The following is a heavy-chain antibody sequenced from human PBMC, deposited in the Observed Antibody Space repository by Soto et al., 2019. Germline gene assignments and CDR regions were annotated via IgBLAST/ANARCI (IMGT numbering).Heavy chain of an antibody. J-gene: IGHJ4*02. CDR3: ARGLGFGVVTPPGPHDY. Sequence: SETLSLTCAVYGGSFSGYYWSWIRQPPGKGLEWIGEINHSGSTNYNPSLKSRVTISVDTSKNQFSLKLSSVTAADTAVYYCARGLGFGVVTPPGPHDYWGQGTLVTV. D-gene: IGHD3-3*01. CDR1: GGSFSGYY. V-gene: IGHV4-34*01. CDR2: INHSGST.